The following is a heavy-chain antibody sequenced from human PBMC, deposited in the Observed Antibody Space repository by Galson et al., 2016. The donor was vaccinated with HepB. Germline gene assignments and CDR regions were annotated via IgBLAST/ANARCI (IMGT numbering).Heavy chain of an antibody. CDR2: IYPGHSDT. D-gene: IGHD4-17*01. CDR3: ARARNGDSFWDY. V-gene: IGHV5-51*01. J-gene: IGHJ4*02. CDR1: GYSFTNYW. Sequence: QSGAEVKKPGESLKISCEGSGYSFTNYWIGWVRQMPGEGLEWMGFIYPGHSDTRYRPSFQGQVTILADTSTSTAFLQWSSLKASDTPMYYCARARNGDSFWDYWGQGTLVTVSS.